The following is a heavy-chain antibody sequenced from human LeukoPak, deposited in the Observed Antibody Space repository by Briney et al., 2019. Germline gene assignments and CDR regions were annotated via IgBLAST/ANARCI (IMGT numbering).Heavy chain of an antibody. V-gene: IGHV3-30*02. CDR1: GFTFSSYG. Sequence: PGGSLRLSCAASGFTFSSYGMHWVRQAPGKGLDWVALIRNDGNKYNYAESVKGRFTISRDNSKNTLYLQMDSLSAEDTAVYYCAKEGYSYLSQIDYWGQGTLVTVSS. CDR3: AKEGYSYLSQIDY. J-gene: IGHJ4*02. D-gene: IGHD5-18*01. CDR2: IRNDGNKY.